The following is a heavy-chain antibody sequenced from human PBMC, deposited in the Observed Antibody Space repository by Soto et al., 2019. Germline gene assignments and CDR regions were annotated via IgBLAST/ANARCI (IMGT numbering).Heavy chain of an antibody. V-gene: IGHV3-74*01. D-gene: IGHD2-15*01. CDR1: GFTFSSHW. CDR3: ARVFGTTPQDY. J-gene: IGHJ4*02. CDR2: INSDGSTK. Sequence: EVPLVESGGGLVQPGGSLRLSCAASGFTFSSHWMHWVRQAPGKGLVWVSRINSDGSTKKYADSVKGRFTVSRDNAKNTLYLQMNSLRAEDTAVYYCARVFGTTPQDYWGQGTLVTVSS.